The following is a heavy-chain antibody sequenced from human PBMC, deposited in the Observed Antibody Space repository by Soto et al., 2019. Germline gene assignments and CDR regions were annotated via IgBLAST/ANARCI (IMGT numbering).Heavy chain of an antibody. CDR1: GGSISSGDYY. CDR2: IYHSGNT. Sequence: PSETLSLTCSVSGGSISSGDYYWSWIRQHPGKGLGWIGYIYHSGNTYYNPSLEGRVTMSVDTSKNQFSLKLTSVTAADTAVFYCARTRAVSYYYSITYYFDYWGQGALVTVSS. J-gene: IGHJ4*02. D-gene: IGHD3-22*01. V-gene: IGHV4-31*03. CDR3: ARTRAVSYYYSITYYFDY.